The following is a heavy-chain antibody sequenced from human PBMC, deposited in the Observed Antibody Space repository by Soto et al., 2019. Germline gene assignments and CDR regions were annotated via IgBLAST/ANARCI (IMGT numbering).Heavy chain of an antibody. CDR3: AKKGLGSLATYCSTGDCHYAFDI. J-gene: IGHJ3*02. D-gene: IGHD2-15*01. CDR2: ISGGGDGT. Sequence: EVQLLESGGGLVQPGGSLRLSCAASGFTFGNYAMIWVRQAPGKGLEWVSTISGGGDGTYYADSVRGRFTISRDNSRNTVYLLMNSLRAEDTAVYYCAKKGLGSLATYCSTGDCHYAFDIWGQGTMVTVSS. CDR1: GFTFGNYA. V-gene: IGHV3-23*01.